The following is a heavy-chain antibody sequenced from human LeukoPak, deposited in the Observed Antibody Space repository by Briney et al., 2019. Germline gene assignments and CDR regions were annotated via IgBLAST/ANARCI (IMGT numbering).Heavy chain of an antibody. CDR3: ARLIYYGSGSEFDY. D-gene: IGHD3-10*01. Sequence: PSETLSLTCAVSGYSISSGYYWGWIRQPPGKGREWIGSIYHSGSTYYNPSLKSRVTISVDTSKNQFSLKLSSVTAADTAVYYCARLIYYGSGSEFDYWGQGTLVTVSS. J-gene: IGHJ4*02. CDR1: GYSISSGYY. V-gene: IGHV4-38-2*01. CDR2: IYHSGST.